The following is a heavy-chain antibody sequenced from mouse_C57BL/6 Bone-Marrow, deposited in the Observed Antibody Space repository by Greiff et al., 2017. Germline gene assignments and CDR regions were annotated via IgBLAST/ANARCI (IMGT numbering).Heavy chain of an antibody. D-gene: IGHD1-1*01. J-gene: IGHJ4*01. CDR3: APYCGSGCAMDY. CDR2: IDPANGNT. Sequence: VQLQQSVAELVRPGASVKLSCTASGFNITNTYMHWVKQRPEQGLEWIGRIDPANGNTKYAPKFQGKATITADTSSNTAYLKLSSLTSEDTAIYYCAPYCGSGCAMDYWGQGTSVTVSS. CDR1: GFNITNTY. V-gene: IGHV14-3*01.